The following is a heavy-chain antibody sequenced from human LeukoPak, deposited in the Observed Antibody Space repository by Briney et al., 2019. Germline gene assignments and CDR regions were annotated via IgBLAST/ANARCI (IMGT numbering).Heavy chain of an antibody. V-gene: IGHV3-11*04. D-gene: IGHD3-3*01. CDR3: ASPSYYDFWSGRLYYMDV. Sequence: GGSLRLSCAASGFTFSDYYMSWIRQAPGKGLEWVSYISSSGSTIYYADSVKGRFTISRDNAKNSLYLQMNSLRAEDTAVYYCASPSYYDFWSGRLYYMDVWGKGTTVTVSS. J-gene: IGHJ6*03. CDR1: GFTFSDYY. CDR2: ISSSGSTI.